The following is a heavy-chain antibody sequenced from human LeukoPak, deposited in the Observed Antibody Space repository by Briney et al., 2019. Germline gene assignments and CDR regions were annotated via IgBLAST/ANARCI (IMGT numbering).Heavy chain of an antibody. D-gene: IGHD1-1*01. CDR2: IYTSGST. CDR1: GGSISSGSWY. CDR3: ASGTTDPYFHY. V-gene: IGHV4-61*02. Sequence: SQTLSLTCTVSGGSISSGSWYCSWIRQPAGKGLVWIGRIYTSGSTNYNPSVKSRVTISIDTSKNQFSLKLSSVTAADTAVYYCASGTTDPYFHYWGQGSLVSVSS. J-gene: IGHJ4*02.